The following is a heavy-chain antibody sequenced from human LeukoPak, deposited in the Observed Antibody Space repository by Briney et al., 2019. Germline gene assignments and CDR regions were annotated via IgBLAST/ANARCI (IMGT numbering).Heavy chain of an antibody. CDR1: GYSIGSGYY. D-gene: IGHD3-22*01. Sequence: PSETLSLTCSVSGYSIGSGYYWGWIRQPPGKGLEWIGSFFHSGSTYYNPSLKSRVTILIDTSKNQFSLKLSSVTAADTAVYYCARSYDSSGYYIFDLWGRGTLVTVSS. V-gene: IGHV4-38-2*01. CDR2: FFHSGST. J-gene: IGHJ2*01. CDR3: ARSYDSSGYYIFDL.